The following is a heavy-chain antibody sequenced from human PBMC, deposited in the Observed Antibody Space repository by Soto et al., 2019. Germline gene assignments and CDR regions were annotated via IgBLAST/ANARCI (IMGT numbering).Heavy chain of an antibody. Sequence: SHTLSVTWTVSGGSISRYYWSGIRQPPGKGLEWIGYIYYSGSTNYNPSLKSRVTISVDTSKNQFSLKLRSVTAADTAVYYCARLRGCSDDYWGQGTLVPVSS. V-gene: IGHV4-59*08. D-gene: IGHD3-10*01. J-gene: IGHJ4*02. CDR2: IYYSGST. CDR3: ARLRGCSDDY. CDR1: GGSISRYY.